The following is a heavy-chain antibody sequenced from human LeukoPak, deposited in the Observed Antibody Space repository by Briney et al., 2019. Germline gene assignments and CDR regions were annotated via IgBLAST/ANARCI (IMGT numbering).Heavy chain of an antibody. CDR1: GLTFSSHW. CDR3: ARDGRWVQLRRGYYYYYMDV. J-gene: IGHJ6*03. D-gene: IGHD5-24*01. CDR2: IKQDGSEK. Sequence: PGGSLSLSCAASGLTFSSHWMSWFRQAPGRGLEWVANIKQDGSEKYYVDSVKGRFTINRHNAKNSLYVQMNSIRDEDTAVYYCARDGRWVQLRRGYYYYYMDVWGKGTTVTVSS. V-gene: IGHV3-7*01.